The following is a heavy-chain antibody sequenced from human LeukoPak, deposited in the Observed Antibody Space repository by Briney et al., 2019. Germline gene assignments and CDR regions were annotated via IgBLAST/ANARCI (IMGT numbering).Heavy chain of an antibody. CDR3: ARRAGLYYFDY. Sequence: SSETLSLTCTVSGGSISSYYWSWIRQPPGKGLEWIGYIYYSGSTNYNPSLKSRVTISVDTSKNQFSLKLSSVTAADTAVYYCARRAGLYYFDYWGQGTLVTVSS. D-gene: IGHD6-19*01. V-gene: IGHV4-59*01. CDR2: IYYSGST. CDR1: GGSISSYY. J-gene: IGHJ4*02.